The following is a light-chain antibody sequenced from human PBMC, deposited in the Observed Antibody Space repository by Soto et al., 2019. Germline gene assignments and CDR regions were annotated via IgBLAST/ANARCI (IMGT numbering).Light chain of an antibody. CDR2: DAS. CDR3: QQYNSYSGT. V-gene: IGKV1-5*01. Sequence: DIQMTQSPSTLSASVGDRFTITFRASQSISSWLAWYQQKPGKAPKLLIYDASSLESGVPSRFGGSGSGTEFTLTISSLEPDDFATYYCQQYNSYSGTFGQGTKVDI. J-gene: IGKJ1*01. CDR1: QSISSW.